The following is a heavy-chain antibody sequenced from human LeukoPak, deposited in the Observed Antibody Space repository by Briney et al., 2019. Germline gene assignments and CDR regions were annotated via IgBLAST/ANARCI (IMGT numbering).Heavy chain of an antibody. J-gene: IGHJ4*02. CDR1: GGSISSSNYY. CDR2: IYHTGST. V-gene: IGHV4-39*01. CDR3: ARQTGSGLFTLP. Sequence: PSETLSLTCTVSGGSISSSNYYWGWIRQPPGKGLEWIGNIYHTGSTYYIPSLKSRVTISVDTSKNQISLRLTSVTATDTAMYYCARQTGSGLFTLPGGQGTLVTVSS. D-gene: IGHD3/OR15-3a*01.